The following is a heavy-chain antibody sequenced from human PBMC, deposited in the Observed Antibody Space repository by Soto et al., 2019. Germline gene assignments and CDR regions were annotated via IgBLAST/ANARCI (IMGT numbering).Heavy chain of an antibody. CDR2: IDTSGST. CDR1: GGSISNYY. J-gene: IGHJ4*02. V-gene: IGHV4-4*07. D-gene: IGHD3-3*01. Sequence: SETLSLTCTVSGGSISNYYCNWIRQPAGKGLEWIGRIDTSGSTNYNPSLKSRVTMSVDTSKQEFSLKLSSVTAADTALYYCARGGQDFWSGPFDYWGRGALVTAPQ. CDR3: ARGGQDFWSGPFDY.